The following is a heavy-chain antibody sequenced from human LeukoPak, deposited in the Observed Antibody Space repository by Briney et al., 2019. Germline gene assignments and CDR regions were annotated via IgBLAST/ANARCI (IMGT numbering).Heavy chain of an antibody. CDR2: IRYDGSNK. Sequence: GGSLRLSCAASGFTFSSYGMHWVRQAPGKGLEWVAFIRYDGSNKYYADSVKGRFTISRDNSKNTVYLQMNSLRADDTAMYYCVRYSYGGPHYWGQGTLVTVSS. D-gene: IGHD3-10*01. V-gene: IGHV3-30*02. J-gene: IGHJ4*02. CDR1: GFTFSSYG. CDR3: VRYSYGGPHY.